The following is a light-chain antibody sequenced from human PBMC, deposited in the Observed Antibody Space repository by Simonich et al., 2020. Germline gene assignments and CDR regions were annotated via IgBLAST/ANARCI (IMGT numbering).Light chain of an antibody. CDR3: SSYTSSSTLV. Sequence: QSALTQPASVSGSPGQSITISCTGTSSDGDGYNYVSWYQQHPGKAPKLMIYDVSKRPSGVSNRFSGSKSGNTASLTISGLQAEDEADYYCSSYTSSSTLVFGGGTKLTVL. J-gene: IGLJ2*01. CDR1: SSDGDGYNY. V-gene: IGLV2-14*01. CDR2: DVS.